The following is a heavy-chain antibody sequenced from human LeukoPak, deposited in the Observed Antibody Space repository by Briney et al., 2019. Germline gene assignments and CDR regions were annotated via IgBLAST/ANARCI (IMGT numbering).Heavy chain of an antibody. V-gene: IGHV4-30-4*08. D-gene: IGHD3-3*01. CDR3: ARRFWSGYYDYFDY. Sequence: PSETLSLTCTVSGGSISSGDYYWSWIRQPPGKGLKWIGYIYYSGSTYYNPSLKSRVTISVDTSKNQFSLKLSSVTAADTAVYYCARRFWSGYYDYFDYWGQGTLVTVSS. CDR1: GGSISSGDYY. CDR2: IYYSGST. J-gene: IGHJ4*02.